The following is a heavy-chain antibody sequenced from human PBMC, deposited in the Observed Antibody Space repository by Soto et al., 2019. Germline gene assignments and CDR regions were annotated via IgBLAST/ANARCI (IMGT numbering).Heavy chain of an antibody. CDR2: IYYSGST. CDR3: ATRDALGYFDL. V-gene: IGHV4-61*01. CDR1: GGSVSSGSYY. J-gene: IGHJ2*01. D-gene: IGHD1-1*01. Sequence: QVQLQESGPGLVKPSETLSLTCTVSGGSVSSGSYYWSWIRQPPGKGLEWIGYIYYSGSTNYNPSLKRRVPISVDTSKTQCSLKLSSVHAADTAVCYCATRDALGYFDLWGRGTLVTVSS.